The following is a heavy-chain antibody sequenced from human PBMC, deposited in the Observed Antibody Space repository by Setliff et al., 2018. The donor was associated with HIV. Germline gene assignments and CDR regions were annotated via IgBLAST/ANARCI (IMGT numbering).Heavy chain of an antibody. CDR3: ARDRLYCSGGSCYSVGPNDVFDI. V-gene: IGHV4-38-2*02. J-gene: IGHJ3*02. CDR2: IYHSGST. Sequence: SETLSLTCAVSGYSISSGYYWGWIRQPPGKGLEWIGNIYHSGSTYYNPSLKSRVSISVDTSKNQFSLKLSSVTAADTAVYYCARDRLYCSGGSCYSVGPNDVFDIWGQGTMVTVSS. CDR1: GYSISSGYY. D-gene: IGHD2-15*01.